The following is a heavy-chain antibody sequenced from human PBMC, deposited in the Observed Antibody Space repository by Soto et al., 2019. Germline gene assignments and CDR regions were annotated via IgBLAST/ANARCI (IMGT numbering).Heavy chain of an antibody. D-gene: IGHD5-12*01. V-gene: IGHV1-69*08. CDR1: GGTFSSYT. J-gene: IGHJ4*02. CDR2: IIPILGIA. CDR3: ARDRCIVATLNFDY. Sequence: QVQLVQSGAEVKKPGSSVKVSCKASGGTFSSYTISWVRQAPGQGLEWMGRIIPILGIANYAQKFQGRVTITADKSTSTAYMELSSLRSEDTAVYYCARDRCIVATLNFDYWGQGTLVTVSS.